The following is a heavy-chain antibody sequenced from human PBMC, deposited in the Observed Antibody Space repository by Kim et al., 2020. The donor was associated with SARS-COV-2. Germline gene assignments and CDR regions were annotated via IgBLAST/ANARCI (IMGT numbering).Heavy chain of an antibody. Sequence: GGSLRLSCAASGFTVSSNYMSWVRQAPGKGLEWVSVIYSGGSTYYADSVKGRFTISRDNSKNTLYLQMNSLRAEDTAVYYCARERGSADYYGMDVWGQGTTVTVSS. CDR3: ARERGSADYYGMDV. CDR2: IYSGGST. CDR1: GFTVSSNY. V-gene: IGHV3-53*01. J-gene: IGHJ6*02. D-gene: IGHD2-15*01.